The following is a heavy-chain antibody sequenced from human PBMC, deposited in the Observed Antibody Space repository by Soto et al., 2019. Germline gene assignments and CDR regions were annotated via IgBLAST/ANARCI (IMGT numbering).Heavy chain of an antibody. CDR2: TSYSGTT. CDR3: ARNRHPLRYSNTGHFDY. D-gene: IGHD3-16*02. Sequence: SETLSLTCTVSGGSIGSSSYYWGWIRQPPGKGLEWIGTTSYSGTTYHNPSLGSRVTISVDSSKTHFSLKLSSVTAADTAMYYCARNRHPLRYSNTGHFDYWCPGSLVT. V-gene: IGHV4-39*02. J-gene: IGHJ4*02. CDR1: GGSIGSSSYY.